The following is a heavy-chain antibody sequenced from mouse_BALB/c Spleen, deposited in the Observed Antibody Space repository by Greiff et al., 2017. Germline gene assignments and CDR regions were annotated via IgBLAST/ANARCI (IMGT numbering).Heavy chain of an antibody. J-gene: IGHJ3*01. CDR1: GDSFTSGY. V-gene: IGHV3-8*02. D-gene: IGHD1-1*01. CDR3: ARRDYYGSSQLLWFAY. Sequence: EVQVVESGPSLVKPSQTLSLSCSVSGDSFTSGYWNWIRKFPGNKLEYMGYISYSGSTYNNPSLKSRISITRDTSKNQYYLQLNSVTTEDTATYYCARRDYYGSSQLLWFAYWGQGTLVTVSA. CDR2: ISYSGST.